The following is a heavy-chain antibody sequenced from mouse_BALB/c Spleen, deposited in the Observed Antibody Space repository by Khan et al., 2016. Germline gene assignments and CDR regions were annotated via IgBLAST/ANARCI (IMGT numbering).Heavy chain of an antibody. D-gene: IGHD1-1*01. CDR2: INTETGEP. J-gene: IGHJ1*01. CDR1: GYTFTDYS. CDR3: ARDYYGSHFDV. V-gene: IGHV9-2-1*01. Sequence: QIQLVQSGPELKKPGETVKISCKASGYTFTDYSMHWVKQAPGKGLKWMGWINTETGEPTYADDFKGRFAFSLETSASTAYLQINNLKNEDTATYFLARDYYGSHFDVWGAGTTVTVSS.